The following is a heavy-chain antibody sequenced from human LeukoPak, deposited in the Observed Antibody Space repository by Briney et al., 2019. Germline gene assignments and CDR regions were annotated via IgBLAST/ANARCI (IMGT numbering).Heavy chain of an antibody. CDR1: GYTFTSYG. CDR3: AGSWDYDFWSGYPNYYYYYMDV. CDR2: ISAYNGNT. V-gene: IGHV1-18*01. Sequence: ASVKVSCKASGYTFTSYGISWVRQAPGQGLEWMGWISAYNGNTNYAQKLQGRVTMTTDTSTSTAYMELRSLRSDDTAVYYCAGSWDYDFWSGYPNYYYYYMDVWGKGTTVTVSS. J-gene: IGHJ6*03. D-gene: IGHD3-3*01.